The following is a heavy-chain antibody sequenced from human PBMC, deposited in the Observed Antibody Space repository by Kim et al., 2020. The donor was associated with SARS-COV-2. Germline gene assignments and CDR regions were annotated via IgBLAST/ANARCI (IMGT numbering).Heavy chain of an antibody. V-gene: IGHV3-23*01. D-gene: IGHD3-3*01. Sequence: GGSLRLSCAASGFTFSSYAMSWVRQAPGKGLEWVSAISGSGGSTYYADSVKGRFTISRDNSKNTLYLQMNSLRAEDTAVYYCAKKGTLFWSGYYTKGSDLYYFDYWGQGTLVTVSS. CDR1: GFTFSSYA. CDR2: ISGSGGST. J-gene: IGHJ4*02. CDR3: AKKGTLFWSGYYTKGSDLYYFDY.